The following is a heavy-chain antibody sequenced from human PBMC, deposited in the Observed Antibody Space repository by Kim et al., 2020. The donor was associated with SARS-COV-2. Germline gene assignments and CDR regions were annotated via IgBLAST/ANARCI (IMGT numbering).Heavy chain of an antibody. CDR1: GGSISSYY. CDR2: IDYRGNP. CDR3: ARANPTVAGFDS. D-gene: IGHD6-19*01. J-gene: IGHJ4*02. Sequence: SETLSLTCTVSGGSISSYYWSWIRQSPGKRLELIGFIDYRGNPKYNPSLESRVSISVDTSKNLFSLNVNSVSAADTAVYYCARANPTVAGFDSWGQGALVTVSS. V-gene: IGHV4-59*12.